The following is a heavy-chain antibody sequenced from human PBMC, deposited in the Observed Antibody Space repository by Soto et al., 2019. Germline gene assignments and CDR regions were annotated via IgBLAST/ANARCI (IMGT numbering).Heavy chain of an antibody. Sequence: SQTLSLTCTVSGGSISSGDYYWSWIRQPPGKGLEWIGYIYYSGSTYYNPSLKSRVTISVDTSKNQFSLKLSSVTAADTAVYYCARALKVVYAMGYWGQGTLVTVSS. CDR3: ARALKVVYAMGY. CDR2: IYYSGST. D-gene: IGHD2-8*02. V-gene: IGHV4-30-4*01. CDR1: GGSISSGDYY. J-gene: IGHJ4*02.